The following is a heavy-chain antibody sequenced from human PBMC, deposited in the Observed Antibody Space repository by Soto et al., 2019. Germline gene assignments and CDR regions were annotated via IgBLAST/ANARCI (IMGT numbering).Heavy chain of an antibody. D-gene: IGHD6-6*01. Sequence: QLQLQESGPGLVKPSETLSLTCTVSGGSISSSSYYWGWIRQPPGKGLEWIGSIYYSGSTYYNPSLKSRVTISVDTSKNQFSLKLSSVTAADTAVYYCASPLLSIGLFDYWGQGTLVTVSS. J-gene: IGHJ4*02. V-gene: IGHV4-39*01. CDR1: GGSISSSSYY. CDR3: ASPLLSIGLFDY. CDR2: IYYSGST.